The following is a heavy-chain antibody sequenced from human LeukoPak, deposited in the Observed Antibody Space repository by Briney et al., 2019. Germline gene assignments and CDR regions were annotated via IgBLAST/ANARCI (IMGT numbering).Heavy chain of an antibody. V-gene: IGHV3-23*01. J-gene: IGHJ4*02. CDR1: GFPFNNHG. Sequence: GGSLRLSCAASGFPFNNHGMSWVRQAPGKGLEWVSGIIGGAGSTYYADSVEGRFTISGDNSKNTLFLQMNSLRAEDTAVYYCAHGAMYQLDYWGQGTLVIVSS. CDR2: IIGGAGST. D-gene: IGHD2-2*01. CDR3: AHGAMYQLDY.